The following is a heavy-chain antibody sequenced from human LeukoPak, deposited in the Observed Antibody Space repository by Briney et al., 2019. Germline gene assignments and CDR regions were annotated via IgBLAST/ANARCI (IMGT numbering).Heavy chain of an antibody. CDR3: AKRMGVGYQPFNWFDP. D-gene: IGHD2-2*01. CDR2: ISGSGGST. Sequence: PGGSLRLSCAASGFTFSSYAMSWVRQAPRKGLEWVSAISGSGGSTYFADSVKGRFTISRDNSKNTLYLQMNSLRAEDTAVYYCAKRMGVGYQPFNWFDPWGQGTLVTVSS. J-gene: IGHJ5*02. V-gene: IGHV3-23*01. CDR1: GFTFSSYA.